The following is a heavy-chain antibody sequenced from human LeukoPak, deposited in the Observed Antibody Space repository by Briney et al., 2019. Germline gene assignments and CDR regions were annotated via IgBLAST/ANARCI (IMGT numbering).Heavy chain of an antibody. V-gene: IGHV3-21*01. CDR3: ARDLRPLSYMDV. CDR1: GFTFSSYS. J-gene: IGHJ6*03. CDR2: ISSSSSYI. Sequence: GGSLRLSCAASGFTFSSYSMNWVRQAPGKVLEWVSSISSSSSYIYYADSVKGQFTISRDNAKNSLYLQMNSLRAEDTAVYYCARDLRPLSYMDVWGKGTTVTVSS.